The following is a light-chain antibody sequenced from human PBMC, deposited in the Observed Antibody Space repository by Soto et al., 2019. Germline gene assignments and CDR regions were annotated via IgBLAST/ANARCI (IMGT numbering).Light chain of an antibody. J-gene: IGLJ1*01. CDR3: NSYTTSSTLV. CDR1: SSDVGSYKY. Sequence: QSVLTQPASVSGSPGQSITISCTGTSSDVGSYKYVSWYQQHPGKAPKLMIYDVSNRPSGVSNRVYGSKSRNTASLNISGLRAEDEADYYCNSYTTSSTLVFGTGTKVTVL. V-gene: IGLV2-14*03. CDR2: DVS.